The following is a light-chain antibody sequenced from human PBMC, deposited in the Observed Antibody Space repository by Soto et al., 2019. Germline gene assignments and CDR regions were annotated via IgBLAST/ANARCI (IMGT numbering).Light chain of an antibody. Sequence: QSVLTQSPSASASLGASVKLTCTLSSGHSSYAIAWHQQQPEKGPRYLMKLNSDGSHSKGDGIPARFSGSSSGAERYLTISSLQSEDEADYYCQTWGTGIQVFGTGTKLTVL. CDR3: QTWGTGIQV. V-gene: IGLV4-69*01. CDR2: LNSDGSH. CDR1: SGHSSYA. J-gene: IGLJ1*01.